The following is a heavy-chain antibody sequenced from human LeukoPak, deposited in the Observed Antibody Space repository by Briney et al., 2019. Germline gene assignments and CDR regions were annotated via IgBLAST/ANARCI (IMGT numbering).Heavy chain of an antibody. CDR2: IYYSGST. J-gene: IGHJ4*02. V-gene: IGHV4-59*01. D-gene: IGHD5-24*01. CDR3: AAANGYNLFDY. Sequence: PSETLSLTCTVSGGSISSYYWSWIRQPPGKGLEWIGYIYYSGSTNYNPSLKSRVTTSVDTSKNQFSLRLSSVTAADTAVYYCAAANGYNLFDYWGQGTLVTVSS. CDR1: GGSISSYY.